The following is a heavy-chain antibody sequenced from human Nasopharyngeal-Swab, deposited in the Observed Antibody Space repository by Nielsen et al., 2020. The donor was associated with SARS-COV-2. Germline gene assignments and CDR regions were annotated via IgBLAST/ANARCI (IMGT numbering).Heavy chain of an antibody. J-gene: IGHJ6*02. CDR3: ARGKKLRFLEWFEL. D-gene: IGHD3-3*01. CDR1: GFTFSSYW. CDR2: IKQDGSEK. Sequence: GESLKISCAASGFTFSSYWMSWVRQAPGKGLEWVANIKQDGSEKYYVDSVKGRFTISRDNAKNSLYLQMNSLRAEDTAVYYCARGKKLRFLEWFELRGQGTTVTVSS. V-gene: IGHV3-7*01.